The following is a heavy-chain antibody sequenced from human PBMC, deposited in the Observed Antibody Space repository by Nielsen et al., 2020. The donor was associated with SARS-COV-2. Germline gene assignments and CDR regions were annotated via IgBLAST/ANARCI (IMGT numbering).Heavy chain of an antibody. D-gene: IGHD2-2*01. Sequence: SETLSLTCNVSGASIRGYDYYWSWIRQSPGKGLEWIGYIDNGGSTGYNPSLRSRITMSVDTSKNQFSLRINSVTAADTAVYFCARGDLVVVPSPILGLGPFFYYFYLDVWGKGTTVIVSS. CDR1: GASIRGYDYY. CDR3: ARGDLVVVPSPILGLGPFFYYFYLDV. V-gene: IGHV4-30-4*01. CDR2: IDNGGST. J-gene: IGHJ6*03.